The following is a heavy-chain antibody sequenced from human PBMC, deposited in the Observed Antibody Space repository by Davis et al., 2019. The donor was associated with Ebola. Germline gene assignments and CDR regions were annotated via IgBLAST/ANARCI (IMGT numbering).Heavy chain of an antibody. J-gene: IGHJ5*01. CDR1: GFTFSRYG. V-gene: IGHV3-33*01. CDR2: IWYEGTDG. Sequence: GESLKISCEASGFTFSRYGMHWVRQAPGKGLEWVSSIWYEGTDGNYADSVRGRFIISRDDSKNTLYLQMNSLRVEDTAIYYCAREEGSSRWQNNWFDYWGQGTLVTVSS. D-gene: IGHD2-2*01. CDR3: AREEGSSRWQNNWFDY.